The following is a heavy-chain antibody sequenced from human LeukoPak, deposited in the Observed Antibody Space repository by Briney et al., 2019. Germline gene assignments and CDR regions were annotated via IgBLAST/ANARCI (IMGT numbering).Heavy chain of an antibody. CDR2: IYYSGST. V-gene: IGHV4-59*01. D-gene: IGHD4-17*01. CDR3: ARDLGGTVTTSTNWFDP. J-gene: IGHJ5*02. Sequence: PSETLSLTCTVSGGSISSYYWSWIRQPPGKGLEWIGYIYYSGSTNYNPSLKSRVTISVDTSKNQFSLKLSSVTAADTAVYYCARDLGGTVTTSTNWFDPWGQGTLVTVSS. CDR1: GGSISSYY.